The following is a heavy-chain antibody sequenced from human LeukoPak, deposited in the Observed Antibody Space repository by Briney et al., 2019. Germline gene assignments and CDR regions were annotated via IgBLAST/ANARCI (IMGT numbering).Heavy chain of an antibody. V-gene: IGHV1-8*01. CDR3: ARHYYGSGSYYRSVDP. D-gene: IGHD3-10*01. CDR2: MNPNSGNT. J-gene: IGHJ5*02. CDR1: GYTFTSYD. Sequence: ASVKVSCKASGYTFTSYDINWVRQATGQGLEWMGWMNPNSGNTGYAQKFQGRVTMTRNTSISTAYMEPSSLRSEDTAVYYCARHYYGSGSYYRSVDPWGQGTLVTVSS.